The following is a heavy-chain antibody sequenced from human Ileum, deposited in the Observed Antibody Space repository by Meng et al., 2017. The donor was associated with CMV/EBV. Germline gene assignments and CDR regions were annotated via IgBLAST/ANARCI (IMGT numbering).Heavy chain of an antibody. Sequence: LTCAVYGGSFRGYQWSWIRQPPGKGLEWIGEINHSGSTKYKSSLQSRVTISVDKTKNHFSLRLTSVTAADTGVYFCARSPGWWFLDYWGQGALVTVSS. CDR1: GGSFRGYQ. J-gene: IGHJ4*02. CDR3: ARSPGWWFLDY. CDR2: INHSGST. D-gene: IGHD2-15*01. V-gene: IGHV4-34*01.